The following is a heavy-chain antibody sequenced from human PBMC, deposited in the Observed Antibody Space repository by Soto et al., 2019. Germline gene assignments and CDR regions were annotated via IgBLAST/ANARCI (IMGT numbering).Heavy chain of an antibody. CDR1: GYTFGHYG. CDR2: ISGYSGKT. D-gene: IGHD1-26*01. V-gene: IGHV1-18*01. J-gene: IGHJ4*02. Sequence: ASVKVSCKASGYTFGHYGVTWVRQAPGRGLEWMGWISGYSGKTNYAQTFQGRVILTTDTSASTAYMELRSLTSDDTAVYYCARDRGPFIVGAISSYYYYYWGQINLITVSS. CDR3: ARDRGPFIVGAISSYYYYY.